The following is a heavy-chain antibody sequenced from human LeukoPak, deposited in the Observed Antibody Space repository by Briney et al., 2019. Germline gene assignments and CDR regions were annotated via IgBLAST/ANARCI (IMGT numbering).Heavy chain of an antibody. CDR3: ARGNNYYDSSGYVYYYGMDV. V-gene: IGHV1-18*01. D-gene: IGHD3-22*01. J-gene: IGHJ6*02. CDR1: GYTFTSYG. Sequence: GASVKVSCKASGYTFTSYGISWVRQAPGQGLEWMGWISAYNGNTNYAQKFQGRVTVTRDTSISTAYMELSRLRSDDTAVYYCARGNNYYDSSGYVYYYGMDVWGQGTTVTVSS. CDR2: ISAYNGNT.